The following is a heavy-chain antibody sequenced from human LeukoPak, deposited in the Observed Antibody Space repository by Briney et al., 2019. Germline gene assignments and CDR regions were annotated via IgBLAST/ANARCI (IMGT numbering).Heavy chain of an antibody. CDR3: ASRYSSGWYEPRGT. CDR1: GGSISSYY. J-gene: IGHJ5*02. V-gene: IGHV4-59*01. Sequence: SETLSLTCTVSGGSISSYYWSWIRQPPGKGLEWIGYIYYSGSTNYNPSLKSRVTISVDTSKNQFSLKLSSVTAADTAVYYCASRYSSGWYEPRGTWGQGTLVTVSS. CDR2: IYYSGST. D-gene: IGHD6-19*01.